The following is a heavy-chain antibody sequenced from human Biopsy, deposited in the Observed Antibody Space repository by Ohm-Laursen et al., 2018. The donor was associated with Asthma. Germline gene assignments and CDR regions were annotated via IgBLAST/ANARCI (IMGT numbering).Heavy chain of an antibody. V-gene: IGHV1-69*13. CDR2: IIPFYGTA. Sequence: SVKVSCKSSGGTFSTFGISWVRQAPGQGLEWMGRIIPFYGTATYAQNFQGRLTLTADESTSTAYMELSSLRSEDTAVYFCARDYDGDYVQRHLPLAYWGQGTLVTVSA. J-gene: IGHJ4*02. CDR3: ARDYDGDYVQRHLPLAY. CDR1: GGTFSTFG. D-gene: IGHD4-17*01.